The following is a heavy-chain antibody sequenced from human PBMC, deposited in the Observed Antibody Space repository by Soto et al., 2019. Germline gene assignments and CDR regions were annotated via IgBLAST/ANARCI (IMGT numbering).Heavy chain of an antibody. CDR3: AKVGAYSSSWYRNDYYYYGMDV. J-gene: IGHJ6*02. D-gene: IGHD6-13*01. V-gene: IGHV3-23*01. Sequence: GGSLRLSCAASGFTFSSYAMSWVRQAPGKGLEWVSAISGSGGSTYYADSVKGRFTISRDNSKNTLYLQMNSLRAEDTAVYYCAKVGAYSSSWYRNDYYYYGMDVGAKGPRSPSP. CDR2: ISGSGGST. CDR1: GFTFSSYA.